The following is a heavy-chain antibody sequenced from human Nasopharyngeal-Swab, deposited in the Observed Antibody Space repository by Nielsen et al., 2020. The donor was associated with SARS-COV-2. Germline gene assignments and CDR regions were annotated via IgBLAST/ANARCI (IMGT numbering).Heavy chain of an antibody. V-gene: IGHV3-11*01. J-gene: IGHJ4*02. Sequence: GGSLRLSCTASGFTFSDYYMSWIRQAPGKGLEWVSYISNSGRSAYYADSVKGRFTISRDNSKNSLYLQMNSLRTEDTALYYCAKQGYSYGYMVDYWGQGTLVTVSS. CDR3: AKQGYSYGYMVDY. D-gene: IGHD5-18*01. CDR2: ISNSGRSA. CDR1: GFTFSDYY.